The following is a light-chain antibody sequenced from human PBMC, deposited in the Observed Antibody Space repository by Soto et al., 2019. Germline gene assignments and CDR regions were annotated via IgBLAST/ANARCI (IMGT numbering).Light chain of an antibody. J-gene: IGLJ1*01. Sequence: QAVGTQEPSLTVSPGGTVTLTCGSSTGAVTNGHYPYWFQQKPGQAPRTLIYDTTNRHSWTPARFSGSLLGGKAALTLSGAQTEDEAEYYCLLSYNGPYVFGTGTKVTVI. CDR2: DTT. CDR1: TGAVTNGHY. CDR3: LLSYNGPYV. V-gene: IGLV7-46*01.